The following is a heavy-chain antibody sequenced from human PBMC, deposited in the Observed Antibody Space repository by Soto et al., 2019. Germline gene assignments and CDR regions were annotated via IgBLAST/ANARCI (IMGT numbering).Heavy chain of an antibody. CDR3: ARDQLPYYYYDSSGYKYGMDV. D-gene: IGHD3-22*01. CDR2: IIPIFGTA. CDR1: GGTFSSYA. Sequence: SVKVSCKASGGTFSSYAISWVRQAPGQGLEWMGGIIPIFGTANYAQKFQGRVTITADESTSTAYMELSSLRSEDTAVYHCARDQLPYYYYDSSGYKYGMDVWGQGTTVTVSS. V-gene: IGHV1-69*13. J-gene: IGHJ6*02.